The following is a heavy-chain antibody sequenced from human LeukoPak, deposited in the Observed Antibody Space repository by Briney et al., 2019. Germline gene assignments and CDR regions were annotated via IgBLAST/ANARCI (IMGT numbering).Heavy chain of an antibody. CDR1: GYRFSNYE. CDR2: MNPVSGNT. Sequence: GASVKVCCRASGYRFSNYEINWVRQAPGQGLEWMGWMNPVSGNTGYAQKFQGRLTITRDTSISTAYMEVSSLRSEDTAVYYCARAVWGPEYWGQGTLVTVSS. J-gene: IGHJ4*02. D-gene: IGHD1-14*01. CDR3: ARAVWGPEY. V-gene: IGHV1-8*03.